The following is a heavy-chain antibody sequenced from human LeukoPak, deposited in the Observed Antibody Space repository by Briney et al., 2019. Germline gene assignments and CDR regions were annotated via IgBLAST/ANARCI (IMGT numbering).Heavy chain of an antibody. CDR1: GYSFTSCW. J-gene: IGHJ4*02. D-gene: IGHD6-13*01. CDR3: ASVIAAAGIGFDY. CDR2: IYPGDSDT. Sequence: GESLKISCKGSGYSFTSCWIGWVRQMPGKGLEWMGIIYPGDSDTRYSPSFQGQVTISADKSISTAYLQWSSLKASDTAMYYCASVIAAAGIGFDYWGQGTLVTVSS. V-gene: IGHV5-51*01.